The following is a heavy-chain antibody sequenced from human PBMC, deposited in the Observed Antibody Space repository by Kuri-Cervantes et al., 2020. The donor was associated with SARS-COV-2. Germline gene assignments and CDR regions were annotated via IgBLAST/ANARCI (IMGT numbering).Heavy chain of an antibody. J-gene: IGHJ2*01. CDR3: AKDSGILTSYWYFDL. V-gene: IGHV3-73*01. Sequence: GGSLRLSCEVSGFLFSASAIHWVRQPSGKGLEWVGRVRGKANNYATAYAASVKGRFTISRDNSKNTLYLQMDSLRAEDTAVYYCAKDSGILTSYWYFDLWGRGTLVTVSS. D-gene: IGHD3-9*01. CDR2: VRGKANNYAT. CDR1: GFLFSASA.